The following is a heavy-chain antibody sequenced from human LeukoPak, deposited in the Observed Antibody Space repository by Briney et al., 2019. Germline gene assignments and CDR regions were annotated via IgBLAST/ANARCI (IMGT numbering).Heavy chain of an antibody. J-gene: IGHJ4*02. D-gene: IGHD6-13*01. CDR3: ARDQQLPYFDY. CDR2: ISGSGGST. Sequence: GGSLRLSCAASGFTFSSYAMSWVRQAPGKGLEWVSAISGSGGSTYYADSVKGRFTISRDNSKNTLYLQMNSLRAGDTAVYYCARDQQLPYFDYWGQGTLVTVSS. CDR1: GFTFSSYA. V-gene: IGHV3-23*01.